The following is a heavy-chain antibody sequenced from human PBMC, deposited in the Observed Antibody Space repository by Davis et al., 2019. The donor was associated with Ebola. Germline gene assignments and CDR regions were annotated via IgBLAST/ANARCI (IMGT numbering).Heavy chain of an antibody. CDR1: GFTFSTYW. V-gene: IGHV3-7*01. J-gene: IGHJ4*02. D-gene: IGHD6-13*01. CDR2: IKEDGSDK. Sequence: GESLKISCAASGFTFSTYWMSWVRQAPGKGPEWVANIKEDGSDKYYVDSVKGRFTISRESAKNSLYLQMSSLRVEDTAVYYCARDTTVAGGGQNYWGQGTLVTVSS. CDR3: ARDTTVAGGGQNY.